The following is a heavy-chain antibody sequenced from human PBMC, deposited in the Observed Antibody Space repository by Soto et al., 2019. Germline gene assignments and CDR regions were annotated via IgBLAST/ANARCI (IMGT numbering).Heavy chain of an antibody. CDR1: GGSINSGDYY. V-gene: IGHV4-30-4*01. CDR3: ARGFCSGGACEGAVDV. J-gene: IGHJ6*02. Sequence: SETLSLTCTVSGGSINSGDYYWSWVRQPPGKALEWVGYIYYSGSTIYNPSLESRVTLSIDTSENQFSLRLTSVTAADTAGYYCARGFCSGGACEGAVDVWGRGTTVTVSS. CDR2: IYYSGST. D-gene: IGHD2-15*01.